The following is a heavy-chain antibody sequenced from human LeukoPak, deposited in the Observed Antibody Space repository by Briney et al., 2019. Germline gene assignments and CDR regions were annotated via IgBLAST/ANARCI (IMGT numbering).Heavy chain of an antibody. CDR2: IFSNDEK. J-gene: IGHJ5*02. CDR1: GFSLSNARMG. CDR3: ARIQSAYGSGSQNWFDP. Sequence: ESGPTLVNPTETLTLTCTVSGFSLSNARMGVSWIRQPTGKALEWLAHIFSNDEKSYSTSLKSRLTISKDTSKSQVVLTMTNMDPVDTATYYCARIQSAYGSGSQNWFDPWGQGTLVTVSS. V-gene: IGHV2-26*01. D-gene: IGHD3-10*01.